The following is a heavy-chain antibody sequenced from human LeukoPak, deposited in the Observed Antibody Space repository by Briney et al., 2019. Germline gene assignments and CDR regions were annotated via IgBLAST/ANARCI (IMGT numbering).Heavy chain of an antibody. CDR2: ISYDGSNQ. Sequence: PGGSLRLSCAASGFTFSSYAMHWVRQAPGKGLEWVTVISYDGSNQYYADSVKGRFTISRDNSKNTLYLQMNSLRAEDTAVYYCATTFYYDSSGPIWGQGTLVTVSS. J-gene: IGHJ4*02. CDR3: ATTFYYDSSGPI. D-gene: IGHD3-22*01. V-gene: IGHV3-30*04. CDR1: GFTFSSYA.